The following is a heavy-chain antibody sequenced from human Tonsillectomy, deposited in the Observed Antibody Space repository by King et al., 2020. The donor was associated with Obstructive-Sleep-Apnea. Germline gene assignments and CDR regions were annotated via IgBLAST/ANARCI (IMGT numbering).Heavy chain of an antibody. D-gene: IGHD5-12*01. CDR3: ATRGHSGYDYGAFDY. CDR2: IYYSGST. J-gene: IGHJ4*02. V-gene: IGHV4-30-4*01. Sequence: QLQESGPGLVKPSQTLSLTCTVSGGSISSGDYYWSWIRQLPGKGLEWIGYIYYSGSTYYNPSLKSRVTISVDTSKNQFSLKLNSVTAADTAVYYCATRGHSGYDYGAFDYWGQGTLVTVSS. CDR1: GGSISSGDYY.